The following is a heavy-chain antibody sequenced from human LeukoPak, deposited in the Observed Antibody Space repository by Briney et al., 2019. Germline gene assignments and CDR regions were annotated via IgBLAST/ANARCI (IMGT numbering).Heavy chain of an antibody. CDR3: AKVGTTVTTYYYYYRDV. Sequence: GGSLRLSCAASGFTFSSYAMSWVRQAPGKGLEWVSSISYSGGNTYYADSVKGRFTISRDNSKNTLYLQMNSLRAEDTALYYCAKVGTTVTTYYYYYRDVWGKGTTVTVSS. V-gene: IGHV3-23*01. CDR2: ISYSGGNT. J-gene: IGHJ6*03. CDR1: GFTFSSYA. D-gene: IGHD4-17*01.